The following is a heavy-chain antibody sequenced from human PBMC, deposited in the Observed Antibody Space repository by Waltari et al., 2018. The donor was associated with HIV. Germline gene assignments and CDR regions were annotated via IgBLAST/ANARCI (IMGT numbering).Heavy chain of an antibody. CDR2: IKQDGSEK. CDR1: TFSSYW. V-gene: IGHV3-7*01. Sequence: TFSSYWMTWVRQAPGKGLEWVANIKQDGSEKYYADSVKGRFTISRDNAKNSLYLQMNSLRAEDTAVYYCASLYCSGGSCYDYWGRGTLVTVSS. CDR3: ASLYCSGGSCYDY. J-gene: IGHJ4*02. D-gene: IGHD2-15*01.